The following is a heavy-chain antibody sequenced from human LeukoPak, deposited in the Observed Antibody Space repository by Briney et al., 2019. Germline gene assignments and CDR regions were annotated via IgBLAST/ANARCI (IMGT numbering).Heavy chain of an antibody. CDR3: ARDPRFSYSSGWFYFDY. CDR2: INPNSGGT. Sequence: GASVKVSCKASGYTFTGYYMHWVRQAPGQGLEWMGWINPNSGGTNYAQTFQGRVTMTRDTSISTAYMELSRLRSDDTAVYYCARDPRFSYSSGWFYFDYWGQGTLVTVSS. CDR1: GYTFTGYY. D-gene: IGHD6-19*01. J-gene: IGHJ4*02. V-gene: IGHV1-2*02.